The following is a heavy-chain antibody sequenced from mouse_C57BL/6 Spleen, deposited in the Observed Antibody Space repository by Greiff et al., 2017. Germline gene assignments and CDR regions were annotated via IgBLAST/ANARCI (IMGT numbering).Heavy chain of an antibody. J-gene: IGHJ2*01. Sequence: ESGPGLVKPSQSLSLTCSVTGYSITSGYYWNWIRQSPGNKLEWMGYISYDGSNNYNPSLKNRISITRDTSKNQFFLKLNSVTTEDTATYYCARTLYYSNYGIDYWGQGTTLTVAS. CDR3: ARTLYYSNYGIDY. V-gene: IGHV3-6*01. CDR2: ISYDGSN. D-gene: IGHD2-5*01. CDR1: GYSITSGYY.